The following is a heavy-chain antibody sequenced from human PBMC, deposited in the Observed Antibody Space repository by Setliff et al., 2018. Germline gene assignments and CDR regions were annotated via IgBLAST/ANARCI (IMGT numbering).Heavy chain of an antibody. D-gene: IGHD2-15*01. J-gene: IGHJ4*02. Sequence: SETLSLTCAVYGGSLSDYYWSWIRQPPGKGLEWIGEIHHSGSTNYNPSLKSRVTISLDTPKNQFSLRLSSVTAADTAVYYCARTRYGLGGRPYWGQGTLVTVSS. CDR1: GGSLSDYY. V-gene: IGHV4-34*01. CDR2: IHHSGST. CDR3: ARTRYGLGGRPY.